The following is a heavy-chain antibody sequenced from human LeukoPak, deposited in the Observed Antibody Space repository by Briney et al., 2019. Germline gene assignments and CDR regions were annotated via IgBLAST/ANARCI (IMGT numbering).Heavy chain of an antibody. Sequence: GGSLRLSCVASGFTFSTYWMGWVRQAPGKGLEWVANMKTDGSEIYYVDSVRGRFSISRDNAKNSLYLQMNSLRAEDTAVYYCAKEIPRGYYYYGMDVWGQGTTVTVSS. J-gene: IGHJ6*02. D-gene: IGHD7-27*01. CDR1: GFTFSTYW. CDR2: MKTDGSEI. CDR3: AKEIPRGYYYYGMDV. V-gene: IGHV3-7*01.